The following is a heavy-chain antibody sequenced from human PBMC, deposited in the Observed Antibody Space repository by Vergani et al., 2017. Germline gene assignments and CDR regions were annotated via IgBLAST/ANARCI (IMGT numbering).Heavy chain of an antibody. CDR3: TRSGSYYNPPHWD. V-gene: IGHV5-51*01. J-gene: IGHJ4*02. CDR2: IYPGDSDT. CDR1: GYRFTSYW. Sequence: EVHLVQSGAEVKTPGDSLKISCKVSGYRFTSYWIGWVRQMPGEGLEWMGIIYPGDSDTRYSPSFEGQVTISADTSTNTVFLQWSSLKASDTAMYFCTRSGSYYNPPHWDWGQGTLVTVSS. D-gene: IGHD1-26*01.